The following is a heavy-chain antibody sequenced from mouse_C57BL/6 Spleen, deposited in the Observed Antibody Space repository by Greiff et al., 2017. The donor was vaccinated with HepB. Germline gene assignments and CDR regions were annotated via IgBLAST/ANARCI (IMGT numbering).Heavy chain of an antibody. CDR2: IYPGSGNT. CDR3: ARDGNYGWDDY. V-gene: IGHV1-76*01. CDR1: GYTFTDYY. D-gene: IGHD2-1*01. J-gene: IGHJ2*01. Sequence: QVHVQQSGAELVRPGASVKLSCKASGYTFTDYYINWVKQRPGQGLEWIARIYPGSGNTYYNEKFKGKATLTAEKSSSTAYMQLSSLTSEDSAVYFCARDGNYGWDDYRGQGTTLTVSS.